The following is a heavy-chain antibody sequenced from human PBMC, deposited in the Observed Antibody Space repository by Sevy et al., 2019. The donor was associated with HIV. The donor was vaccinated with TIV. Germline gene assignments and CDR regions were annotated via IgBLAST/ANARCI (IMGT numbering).Heavy chain of an antibody. CDR1: GYTFSSYG. D-gene: IGHD3-10*01. CDR2: ISDYNGYT. CDR3: AREGYYYRSGTYRPPNYYGMDV. J-gene: IGHJ6*02. Sequence: ASAKVSCKASGYTFSSYGISWVRQAPGQGLEWMGWISDYNGYTNYAHKFQGRVTMSTETSTRTAYMELRSLRSDDTAVYFCAREGYYYRSGTYRPPNYYGMDVWGQGTAVIVSS. V-gene: IGHV1-18*01.